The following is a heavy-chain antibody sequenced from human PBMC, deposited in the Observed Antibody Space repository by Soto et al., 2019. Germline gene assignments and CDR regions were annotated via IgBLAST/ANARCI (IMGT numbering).Heavy chain of an antibody. CDR2: ISYSGTT. CDR1: GDSISSNNNY. V-gene: IGHV4-30-4*01. D-gene: IGHD4-17*01. CDR3: ARDPLYDYGDLSRVFDI. J-gene: IGHJ3*02. Sequence: PSETLSLTCTASGDSISSNNNYWSWIRQPPGEGLEWIGFISYSGTTSYSPSLKSRVAISVDTSKNQFSLRLSSVTAADTAVYFCARDPLYDYGDLSRVFDIWGQGKMVPVSS.